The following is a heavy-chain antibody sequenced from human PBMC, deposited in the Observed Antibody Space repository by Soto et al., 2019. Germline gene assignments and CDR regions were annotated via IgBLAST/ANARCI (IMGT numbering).Heavy chain of an antibody. V-gene: IGHV3-74*03. Sequence: EGQLVESGGGLVQPGGSLRLSCAASGFTFSTYWMNWVRQAPGKGLDWVSLINPDGSTTTYADSVKGRFTIFRDNAKTTVYLQMTGLRVEDTAVYYCARDLRGSPDYWGQGTLVTVSS. CDR1: GFTFSTYW. CDR2: INPDGSTT. CDR3: ARDLRGSPDY. J-gene: IGHJ4*02. D-gene: IGHD1-26*01.